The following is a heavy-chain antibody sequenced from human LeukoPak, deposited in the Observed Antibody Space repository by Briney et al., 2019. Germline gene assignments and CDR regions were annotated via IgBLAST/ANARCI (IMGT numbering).Heavy chain of an antibody. Sequence: ASVKVSCKASGYTFTSYYMHWVRQAPGQGLEWMGIINPSGGSTSYAQKFQGRVTITADESTSTAYMELSSLRSDDTGVYSCARVGSGGLTGVFHFLEYWGQGTLITVS. CDR1: GYTFTSYY. V-gene: IGHV1-46*01. CDR3: ARVGSGGLTGVFHFLEY. J-gene: IGHJ4*02. CDR2: INPSGGST. D-gene: IGHD1-14*01.